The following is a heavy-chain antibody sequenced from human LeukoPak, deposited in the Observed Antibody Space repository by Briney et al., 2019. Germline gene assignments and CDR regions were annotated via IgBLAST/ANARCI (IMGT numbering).Heavy chain of an antibody. J-gene: IGHJ3*02. D-gene: IGHD3-22*01. V-gene: IGHV3-23*01. Sequence: GGSQRLSCAASGFTFSSYGMSWVRQAPGKGLEWVSAISGSGGSTYYAGSVKGRFTISRDNSKNTLYLQMNSLRAEDTAVYYCAKDRAITMIVVVADAFDIWGQGTMVTVSS. CDR2: ISGSGGST. CDR3: AKDRAITMIVVVADAFDI. CDR1: GFTFSSYG.